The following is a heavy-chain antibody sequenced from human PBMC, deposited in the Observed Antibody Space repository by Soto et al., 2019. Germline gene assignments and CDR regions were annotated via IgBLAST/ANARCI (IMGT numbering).Heavy chain of an antibody. CDR3: ARTDWSGRRGFPGFDY. CDR1: GYTFTNYD. D-gene: IGHD2-15*01. V-gene: IGHV1-18*01. CDR2: NSAYNGNT. Sequence: QVQLVQSGAEVKKPGASVKVSCKASGYTFTNYDITWVRQAPGQGVEWMGWNSAYNGNTNYAQKLQGRVTMTTDTSTSTAYRELRSLRPDDTAVDSCARTDWSGRRGFPGFDYSGQGTLVTVSS. J-gene: IGHJ4*02.